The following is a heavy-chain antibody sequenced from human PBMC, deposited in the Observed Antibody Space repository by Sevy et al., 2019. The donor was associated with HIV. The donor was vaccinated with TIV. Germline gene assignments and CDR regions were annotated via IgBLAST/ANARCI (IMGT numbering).Heavy chain of an antibody. V-gene: IGHV3-21*01. D-gene: IGHD6-19*01. Sequence: GGSLRLSCAASGFTFSSYSMNWVRQAPGKGLEWASSISSSSSYIYYADSVKRRFTISRDNAKNSLYLQMNSLRAEDTAVYYCARDRLQWLVPYYYGMDVWGQGTTVTVSS. J-gene: IGHJ6*02. CDR1: GFTFSSYS. CDR3: ARDRLQWLVPYYYGMDV. CDR2: ISSSSSYI.